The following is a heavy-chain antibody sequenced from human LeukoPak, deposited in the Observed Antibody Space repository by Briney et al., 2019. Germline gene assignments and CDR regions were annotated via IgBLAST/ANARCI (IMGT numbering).Heavy chain of an antibody. CDR2: INPNSGGT. V-gene: IGHV1-2*03. CDR3: ARAAWVYSSGWQRRGPLDY. J-gene: IGHJ4*02. CDR1: GYTFTGYY. D-gene: IGHD6-19*01. Sequence: LGASVTVSCKASGYTFTGYYMHWVRQAPGQGLEWMGWINPNSGGTNYAQKFQGRVTMTRDTSISTAYMELSRLRSDDTAVYYCARAAWVYSSGWQRRGPLDYWGQGTLVTVSS.